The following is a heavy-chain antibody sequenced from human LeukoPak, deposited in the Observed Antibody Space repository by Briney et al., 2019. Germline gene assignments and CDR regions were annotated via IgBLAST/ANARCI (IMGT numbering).Heavy chain of an antibody. D-gene: IGHD6-19*01. CDR3: ARGGIQVSGIDEFDY. V-gene: IGHV3-13*01. CDR2: IGIRGDT. Sequence: TGGSLRLPCAASGFTFIDYDMHWVRQVIGKGLEWVSAIGIRGDTHYSGSVKGRFTISRENAESSLYLQMNSLRAEDTAVYYCARGGIQVSGIDEFDYWGQGTLVTVSS. J-gene: IGHJ4*02. CDR1: GFTFIDYD.